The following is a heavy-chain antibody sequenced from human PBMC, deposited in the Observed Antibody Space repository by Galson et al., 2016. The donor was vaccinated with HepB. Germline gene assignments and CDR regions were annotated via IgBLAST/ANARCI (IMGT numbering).Heavy chain of an antibody. CDR2: FDFHTGWT. D-gene: IGHD2-15*01. CDR3: SKAYSGGSPYRAFDF. V-gene: IGHV3-23*01. CDR1: GFSFSTYT. Sequence: SLRLSCAASGFSFSTYTMGWVRQAPGKGLEWVSTFDFHTGWTLYADSVKGLFTISRDTSKNTLYLQINSLRVEDTAIYYCSKAYSGGSPYRAFDFRGQGTVVTVSP. J-gene: IGHJ3*01.